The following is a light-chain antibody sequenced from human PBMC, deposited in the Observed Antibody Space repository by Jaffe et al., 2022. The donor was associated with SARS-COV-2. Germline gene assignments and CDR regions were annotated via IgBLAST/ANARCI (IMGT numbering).Light chain of an antibody. CDR1: QSVSSSF. J-gene: IGKJ4*01. CDR3: QHYGGSRT. Sequence: ELVLTQSPGTLSLSPGERATLSCRASQSVSSSFFAWYQQRPGQAPRLLIYGASSRATDIPDRFSGSGSGTDFTLTISRLEPDDFAVYYCQHYGGSRTFGGGTKVEI. V-gene: IGKV3-20*01. CDR2: GAS.